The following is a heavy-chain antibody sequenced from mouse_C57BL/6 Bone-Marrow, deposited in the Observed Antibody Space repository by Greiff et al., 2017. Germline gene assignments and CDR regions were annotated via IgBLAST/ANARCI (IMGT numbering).Heavy chain of an antibody. V-gene: IGHV1-9*01. Sequence: VQLQQSGAELMKPGASVKISCKATGYTFTGSWLEWVKQRPGNGLEWIGEILPGSGSTNYNEKFKGKATFTADKSSITAYMQLSSLTTEDSAIYYCASPYYSNPPWFAYWGQGTLVTVSA. CDR1: GYTFTGSW. CDR2: ILPGSGST. D-gene: IGHD2-5*01. CDR3: ASPYYSNPPWFAY. J-gene: IGHJ3*01.